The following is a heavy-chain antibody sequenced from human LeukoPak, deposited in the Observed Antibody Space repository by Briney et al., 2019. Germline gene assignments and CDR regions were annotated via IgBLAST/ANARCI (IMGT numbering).Heavy chain of an antibody. CDR2: IIPIFGTA. CDR1: GGTFSSYA. CDR3: ASSSSSHCYFDY. V-gene: IGHV1-69*01. Sequence: SVKVSCKASGGTFSSYAISWVRQAPGQGLEWMGGIIPIFGTANYAQKFQGRVTITADESTSTAYMELSSLRSEDTAVYYCASSSSSHCYFDYWGQGTLVTVSS. D-gene: IGHD6-6*01. J-gene: IGHJ4*02.